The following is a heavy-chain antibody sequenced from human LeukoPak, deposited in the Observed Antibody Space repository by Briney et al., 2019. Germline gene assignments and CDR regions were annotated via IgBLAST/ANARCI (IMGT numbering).Heavy chain of an antibody. J-gene: IGHJ6*03. CDR3: ARHPISSGYYYYYMDV. CDR1: GYSISSGYY. V-gene: IGHV4-38-2*02. CDR2: IYHSGST. Sequence: SETLSLTCTVSGYSISSGYYWGWIRQPPGKGLEWIGSIYHSGSTYYNPSLKSRVTISVDTSKNQFSLKLSSVTAADTAVYYCARHPISSGYYYYYMDVWGKGTTVTISS. D-gene: IGHD3-22*01.